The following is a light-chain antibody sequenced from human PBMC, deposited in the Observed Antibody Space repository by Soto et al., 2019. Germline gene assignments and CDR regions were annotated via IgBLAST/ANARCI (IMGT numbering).Light chain of an antibody. CDR1: SSDVGGYRY. CDR2: DVS. V-gene: IGLV2-14*03. CDR3: SSYTSSNTVV. Sequence: QSALTQPASVSGSRGQSITISCTGTSSDVGGYRYVSWYQHRPGKAPKLMIFDVSSRPSGISNRFSGSKSGNTASLTISGLQAEDEADYYCSSYTSSNTVVFGGGTKLTVL. J-gene: IGLJ2*01.